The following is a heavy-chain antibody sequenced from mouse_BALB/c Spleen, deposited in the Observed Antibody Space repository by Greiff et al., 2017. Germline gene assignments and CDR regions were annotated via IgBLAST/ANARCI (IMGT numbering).Heavy chain of an antibody. J-gene: IGHJ4*01. V-gene: IGHV1S56*01. D-gene: IGHD1-1*01. CDR1: GYTFTSYY. CDR2: IYPGDGST. Sequence: VQLVESGPELVKPGASVKMSCKASGYTFTSYYIHWVKQRPGQGLEWIGWIYPGDGSTKYNEKFKGKTTLTADKSSSTAYMLLSSLTSEDSAIYYCAISTTVVEGYARDYWGQGTSVTVSS. CDR3: AISTTVVEGYARDY.